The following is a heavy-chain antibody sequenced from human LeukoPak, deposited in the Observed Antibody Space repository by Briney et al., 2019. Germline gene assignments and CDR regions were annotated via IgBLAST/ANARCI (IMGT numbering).Heavy chain of an antibody. D-gene: IGHD6-13*01. V-gene: IGHV4-39*07. CDR2: IYYSGST. Sequence: SETLSLTCTVSGGSISSSSYYWGWIRQPPGKGLERIGSIYYSGSTYYNPSLKSRVTISVDTSKNQFSLKLSSVTAADTAVYYCARVYSSSWEIDYWGQGTLVTVSS. CDR1: GGSISSSSYY. J-gene: IGHJ4*02. CDR3: ARVYSSSWEIDY.